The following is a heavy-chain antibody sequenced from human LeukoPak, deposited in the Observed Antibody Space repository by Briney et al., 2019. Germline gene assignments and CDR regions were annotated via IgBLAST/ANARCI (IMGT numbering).Heavy chain of an antibody. D-gene: IGHD3-22*01. V-gene: IGHV1-18*01. CDR1: GYTFTSYG. Sequence: ASVKVSCKASGYTFTSYGITWVRQAPGQGLEWMGWISAYNGNTNYAQKLQGRVTMTTDTSTSTAYMELRSLRSDDTAVYYCARSRAPVVWTVNGAFDIWGRGTMVTVSS. CDR2: ISAYNGNT. J-gene: IGHJ3*02. CDR3: ARSRAPVVWTVNGAFDI.